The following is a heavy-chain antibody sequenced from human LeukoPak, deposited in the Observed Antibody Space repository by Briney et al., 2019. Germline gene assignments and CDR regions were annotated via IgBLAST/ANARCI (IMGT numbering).Heavy chain of an antibody. CDR3: AREGHNLWFGTGFDF. CDR2: ISGSGDST. CDR1: GFTFSNHA. D-gene: IGHD3-10*01. V-gene: IGHV3-23*01. Sequence: GGSLTLSCAASGFTFSNHAMSWVRQAPGTGLEYVSVISGSGDSTHYADSVKGRFTISRDNAKNSLYLQMNSLRPEDTAVYYCAREGHNLWFGTGFDFWGQGTLVTVSS. J-gene: IGHJ4*02.